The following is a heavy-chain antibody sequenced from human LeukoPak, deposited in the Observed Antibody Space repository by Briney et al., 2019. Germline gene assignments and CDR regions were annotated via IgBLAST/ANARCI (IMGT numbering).Heavy chain of an antibody. CDR3: GSLTVVAKDH. CDR2: INSDGSGT. CDR1: GFSFSTHW. Sequence: GGSLRLSCAASGFSFSTHWMHWVRQAPGKGLVYVAQINSDGSGTAYADSVKGRFTTSRDNAKNTLYLEMSSLRAEDTAVYYCGSLTVVAKDHWGQGTLVTVSS. D-gene: IGHD3-22*01. V-gene: IGHV3-74*01. J-gene: IGHJ4*02.